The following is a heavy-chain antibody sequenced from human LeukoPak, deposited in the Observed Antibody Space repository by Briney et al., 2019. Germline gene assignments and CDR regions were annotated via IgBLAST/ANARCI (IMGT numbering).Heavy chain of an antibody. J-gene: IGHJ4*02. CDR1: GYTFTSYG. V-gene: IGHV1-18*01. CDR2: ISAYNGNT. Sequence: GASVKVSCKASGYTFTSYGISWVRQAPGQGLEWMGWISAYNGNTNYAQKLQGRVTMTTDTSTSTVYMELRSLRSDDTAVYYCARDASADYDSSGYYGYWGQGTLVTVSS. D-gene: IGHD3-22*01. CDR3: ARDASADYDSSGYYGY.